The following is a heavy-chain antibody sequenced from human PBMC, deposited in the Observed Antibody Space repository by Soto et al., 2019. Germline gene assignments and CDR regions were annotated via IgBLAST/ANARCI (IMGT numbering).Heavy chain of an antibody. CDR2: IHGGGYSA. J-gene: IGHJ4*02. Sequence: EVQLLESAGDLVQPGRSLRLSCAASGVTFSGYAMSWVRQAPRHVLEWVSVIHGGGYSAYYADTVKGRFTSARDNSKNTLYLPMSSLRGEDTAVYYCATNMSRVTTSWHFDYWGQGTLVTVSS. CDR3: ATNMSRVTTSWHFDY. D-gene: IGHD4-17*01. CDR1: GVTFSGYA. V-gene: IGHV3-23*01.